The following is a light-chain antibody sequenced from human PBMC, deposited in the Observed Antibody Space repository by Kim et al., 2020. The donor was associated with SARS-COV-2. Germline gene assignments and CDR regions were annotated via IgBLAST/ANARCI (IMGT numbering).Light chain of an antibody. V-gene: IGLV3-1*01. CDR2: QDS. CDR3: QAWDSSTAAV. Sequence: SYELTQPPSVSVSPGQTASITCSGDKLGDKYACWYQQKTGQSPVLVIYQDSKRPSGIPERFSGSNSGNTATLTISGTQAMDEADYYCQAWDSSTAAVFGGGPDLTVL. J-gene: IGLJ2*01. CDR1: KLGDKY.